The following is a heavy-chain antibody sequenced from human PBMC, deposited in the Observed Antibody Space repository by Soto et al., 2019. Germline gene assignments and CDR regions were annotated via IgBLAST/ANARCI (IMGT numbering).Heavy chain of an antibody. Sequence: QVQLVQSGAEVKKPGASVKVSCKASGYTFTSYGISWVRQAPGQGLEWMGWISAYNGNTKYAQKLQGRVTMTTDTATSPAYMELRSLRSDDTAGYYCARAGIVVVTATPVDYWGQGTLVTVSS. CDR2: ISAYNGNT. J-gene: IGHJ4*02. V-gene: IGHV1-18*01. D-gene: IGHD2-21*02. CDR1: GYTFTSYG. CDR3: ARAGIVVVTATPVDY.